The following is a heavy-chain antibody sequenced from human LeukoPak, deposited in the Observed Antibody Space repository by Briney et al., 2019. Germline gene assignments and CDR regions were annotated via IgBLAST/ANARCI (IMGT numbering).Heavy chain of an antibody. V-gene: IGHV3-7*01. D-gene: IGHD6-13*01. J-gene: IGHJ4*02. Sequence: GRSLRLSCAASGFTFSSYAMSWVRQAPGKGLEWVANIKQDGSEKYYVDSVKGRFTISRDNAKNSLYLQMNSLRAEDTAVYYCARDLSTSWYYFDYWGQGTLVTVSS. CDR3: ARDLSTSWYYFDY. CDR2: IKQDGSEK. CDR1: GFTFSSYA.